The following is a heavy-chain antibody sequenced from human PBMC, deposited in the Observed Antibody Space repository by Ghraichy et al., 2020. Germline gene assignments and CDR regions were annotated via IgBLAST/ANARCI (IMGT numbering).Heavy chain of an antibody. CDR1: GGSISSSSYY. Sequence: SETLSLTCTVSGGSISSSSYYWGWIRQPPGKGLEWIGSIYYSGSTHYNPSLKSRVTISVDTSKNQFSLKLSSVTAADTAVYYCARLTDACYDILTGYCFDYWGQGTLVTVSS. CDR3: ARLTDACYDILTGYCFDY. D-gene: IGHD3-9*01. CDR2: IYYSGST. J-gene: IGHJ4*02. V-gene: IGHV4-39*01.